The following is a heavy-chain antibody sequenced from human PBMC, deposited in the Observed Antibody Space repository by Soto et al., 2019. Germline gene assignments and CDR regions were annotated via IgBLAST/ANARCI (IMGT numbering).Heavy chain of an antibody. CDR3: ARGSIVVVAAPDV. Sequence: PSETLSLTCAVYGGSFSGHYWTWIRQPPGEGLEWIGEISHSGSTNYNPSLESRVTISVDAYKNQSSRKLSSVTAADTAVYYCARGSIVVVAAPDVWGQGTTVT. CDR1: GGSFSGHY. J-gene: IGHJ6*01. D-gene: IGHD2-15*01. CDR2: ISHSGST. V-gene: IGHV4-34*01.